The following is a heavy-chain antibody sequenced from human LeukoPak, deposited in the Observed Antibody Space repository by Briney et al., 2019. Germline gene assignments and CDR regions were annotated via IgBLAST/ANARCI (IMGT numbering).Heavy chain of an antibody. J-gene: IGHJ6*03. CDR3: TNGLMSFYFYYMDV. Sequence: PGGSLRLSCAASGFTFSSYAMRWVRQAPGKGLEGVSGISMRGGTTYIADSVKGRFNISRDKSKNTLFLQMDILRAEDTALYYCTNGLMSFYFYYMDVWGEGTTVTVSS. CDR1: GFTFSSYA. CDR2: ISMRGGTT. D-gene: IGHD3-10*02. V-gene: IGHV3-23*01.